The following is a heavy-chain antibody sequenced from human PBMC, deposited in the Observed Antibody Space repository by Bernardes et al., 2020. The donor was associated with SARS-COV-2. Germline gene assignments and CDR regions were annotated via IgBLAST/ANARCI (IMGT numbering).Heavy chain of an antibody. J-gene: IGHJ6*02. Sequence: GSLSPPGAASGFTFSNFALSWVRPAPGKGLEWVSTISLGGGHTYFADSVKGRFTISRDNSKNTLYLQMNSLRVEDTAVYYCAKDWSTTGYYYDMDVWGPGTTVTVSS. CDR1: GFTFSNFA. CDR3: AKDWSTTGYYYDMDV. V-gene: IGHV3-23*01. CDR2: ISLGGGHT. D-gene: IGHD1-1*01.